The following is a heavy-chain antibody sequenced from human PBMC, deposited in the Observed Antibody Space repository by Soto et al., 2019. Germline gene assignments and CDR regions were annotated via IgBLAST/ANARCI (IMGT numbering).Heavy chain of an antibody. D-gene: IGHD3-10*01. CDR3: AKTWFGEFLIDY. CDR1: GFTFSSYG. V-gene: IGHV3-30*18. Sequence: PGGSLRLSCAASGFTFSSYGMHWVRQAPGKGLEWVAVISYDGSNKYYADSVKGRFTISRDNSKNTLYLQMNSLRAEDTAVYYCAKTWFGEFLIDYWGQGTLVTVSS. CDR2: ISYDGSNK. J-gene: IGHJ4*02.